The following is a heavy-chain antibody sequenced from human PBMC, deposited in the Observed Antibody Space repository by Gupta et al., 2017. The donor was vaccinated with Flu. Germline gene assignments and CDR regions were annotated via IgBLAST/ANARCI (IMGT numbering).Heavy chain of an antibody. Sequence: GSGFSFSSYGMHWVRQTPGKELEYVSAISASGGETFYASSVQGRFIISRDNSKNTLYLQMGSLRTEDMAVYYCAKNPVIGSWYFDLWGRGTLVTVSS. CDR3: AKNPVIGSWYFDL. D-gene: IGHD1-26*01. CDR2: ISASGGET. CDR1: GFSFSSYG. J-gene: IGHJ2*01. V-gene: IGHV3-64*01.